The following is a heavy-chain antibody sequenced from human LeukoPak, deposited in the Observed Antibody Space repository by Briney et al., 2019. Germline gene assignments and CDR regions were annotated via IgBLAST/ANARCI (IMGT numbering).Heavy chain of an antibody. D-gene: IGHD3-22*01. V-gene: IGHV4-4*07. CDR3: ARGPYSYDSSGCFDY. CDR1: GGSISSYY. CDR2: IYSSGST. Sequence: SETLSLTCTVSGGSISSYYWSWIRQPAGKGLEWIGRIYSSGSTNYNPSLKSRVTISVDTSKNQFSLRLNSVTATDTAMYYCARGPYSYDSSGCFDYWGQGALVTVSS. J-gene: IGHJ4*02.